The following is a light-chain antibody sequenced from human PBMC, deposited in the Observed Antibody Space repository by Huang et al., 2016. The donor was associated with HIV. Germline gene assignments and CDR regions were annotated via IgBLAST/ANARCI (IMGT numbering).Light chain of an antibody. CDR3: MRALQTPMFT. CDR1: QSLLHSNGYNY. V-gene: IGKV2-28*01. J-gene: IGKJ2*01. CDR2: LAS. Sequence: DIVMTQSPLSLPVTPGEPASISCRSSQSLLHSNGYNYLDWYLQKPGQSPQLLLYLASNRASGVPDRFSGSGSGTDFTLKINRVEAEDVGVYYCMRALQTPMFTFGQGTKLEIK.